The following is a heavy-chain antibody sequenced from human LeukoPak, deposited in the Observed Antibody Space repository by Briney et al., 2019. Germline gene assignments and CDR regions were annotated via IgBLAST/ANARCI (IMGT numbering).Heavy chain of an antibody. Sequence: SETLSLTCTVSGGSISSYYWSWIRQPPGKGLEWIGYIYYSGSTNYNPSLKSRVTISVDTSKNQFSLKLSSVTAADTAVYYCARGYYGSGSSFRGMDVWGQGTTVTVSS. CDR1: GGSISSYY. CDR3: ARGYYGSGSSFRGMDV. D-gene: IGHD3-10*01. J-gene: IGHJ6*02. CDR2: IYYSGST. V-gene: IGHV4-59*01.